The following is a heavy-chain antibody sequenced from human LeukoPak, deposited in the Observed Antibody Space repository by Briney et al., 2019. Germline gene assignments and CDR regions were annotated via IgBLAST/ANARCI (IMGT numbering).Heavy chain of an antibody. CDR3: AKLMATSEEY. CDR2: IYSGGST. CDR1: GFTVGSNY. Sequence: GGSLRLSCAASGFTVGSNYMSWVRQAPGKGLEWVSVIYSGGSTYYADSVKGRFTISRDNSKNTLYLQMNSLRAEDTAVYYCAKLMATSEEYWGRGTLVTVSS. J-gene: IGHJ4*02. V-gene: IGHV3-53*01. D-gene: IGHD5-24*01.